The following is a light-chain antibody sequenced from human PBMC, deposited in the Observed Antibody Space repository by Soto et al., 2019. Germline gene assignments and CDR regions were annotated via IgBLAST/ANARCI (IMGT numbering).Light chain of an antibody. V-gene: IGKV1-5*03. CDR1: QSLNIW. J-gene: IGKJ2*01. Sequence: DIQMTQSPSTLSASVGDRVTITCRASQSLNIWLAWYQQKPGKAPKLLISKASSLESGVPSRFSGSGSGTEFTLTISSLQPDDFATYYCQQYKAYSYTFGQGTNLEMK. CDR3: QQYKAYSYT. CDR2: KAS.